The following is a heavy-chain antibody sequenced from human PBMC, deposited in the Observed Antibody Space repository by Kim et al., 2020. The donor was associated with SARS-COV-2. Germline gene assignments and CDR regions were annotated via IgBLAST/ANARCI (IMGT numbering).Heavy chain of an antibody. Sequence: ASVNVSCKASGYTFTSYYMHWVRQAPGQGLEWMGIINPSGGSTSYAQKFQGRVTMTRDTSTSTVYMELSSLRSEDTAVYYCARRMVVMVGPPRVDYYGMDVWGQGTTVTVSS. J-gene: IGHJ6*02. CDR3: ARRMVVMVGPPRVDYYGMDV. D-gene: IGHD2-15*01. CDR1: GYTFTSYY. CDR2: INPSGGST. V-gene: IGHV1-46*01.